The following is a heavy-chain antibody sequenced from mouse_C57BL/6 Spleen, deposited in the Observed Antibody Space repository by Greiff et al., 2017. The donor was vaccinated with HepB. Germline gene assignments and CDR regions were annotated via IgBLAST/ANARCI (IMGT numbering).Heavy chain of an antibody. Sequence: VQLQQSGPELVKPGASVKISCKASGYAFSSSWMNWVKQRPGKGLEWIGRIYPGDGDTNYNGKFKGKATLTADKSSSTAYMQLSSLTSEDSAVYFCAREGYPSYAIDYWGQGTSVTVSS. J-gene: IGHJ4*01. CDR2: IYPGDGDT. D-gene: IGHD3-1*01. V-gene: IGHV1-82*01. CDR3: AREGYPSYAIDY. CDR1: GYAFSSSW.